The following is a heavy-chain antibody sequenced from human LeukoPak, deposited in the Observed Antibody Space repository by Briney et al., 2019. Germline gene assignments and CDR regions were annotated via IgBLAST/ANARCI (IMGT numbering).Heavy chain of an antibody. Sequence: GGSLRLSCAASGFTLSSYAMSWVRQAPGKGLEWVSGISGSGTNTYYADSVKGRFTISRDNAKNTLYLQMNSLGAEDTAVYYCAKAIVMVISSNAFDIWGQGTMVTVSS. J-gene: IGHJ3*02. CDR2: ISGSGTNT. CDR1: GFTLSSYA. D-gene: IGHD3-22*01. V-gene: IGHV3-23*01. CDR3: AKAIVMVISSNAFDI.